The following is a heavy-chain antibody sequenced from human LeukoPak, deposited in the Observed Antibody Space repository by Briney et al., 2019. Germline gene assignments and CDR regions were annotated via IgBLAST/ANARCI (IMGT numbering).Heavy chain of an antibody. J-gene: IGHJ4*02. V-gene: IGHV3-9*01. CDR1: GFTFDDYG. Sequence: GGSLRLSCAASGFTFDDYGMHWVRHGPGKGMEWVSGMSWNSGSIVYADSVKGRFTISRDNAKKYVYLQMKSLRGEETAVYYCAKDPGYDSSGQLDYWGQGTLVTVSS. CDR2: MSWNSGSI. D-gene: IGHD3-22*01. CDR3: AKDPGYDSSGQLDY.